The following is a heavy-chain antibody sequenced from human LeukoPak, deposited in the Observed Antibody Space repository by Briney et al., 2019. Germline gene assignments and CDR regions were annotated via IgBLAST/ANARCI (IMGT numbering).Heavy chain of an antibody. J-gene: IGHJ4*02. CDR1: GGSISTSTYY. Sequence: SETLSLTCTVSGGSISTSTYYWGWIRQPPGKGLEWIGSISYSGSTYNNPSLKSRVTISVDTSKNQFSLKLSSVTAPDTAVYYCARGGYGDYVPAPLLLGFDYWGQGTLVTVSS. V-gene: IGHV4-39*01. CDR3: ARGGYGDYVPAPLLLGFDY. CDR2: ISYSGST. D-gene: IGHD4-17*01.